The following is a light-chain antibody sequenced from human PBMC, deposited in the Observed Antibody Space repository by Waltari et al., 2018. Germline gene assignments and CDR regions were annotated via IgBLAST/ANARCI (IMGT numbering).Light chain of an antibody. J-gene: IGLJ3*02. CDR3: QTGGHGTWV. V-gene: IGLV4-69*01. CDR2: VNSDGSH. Sequence: QLVLTQSPSASASLGASVKLTCTLSSGHSTNVIAWLQKRPEEGPRYLMKVNSDGSHNKGDEIPDRFSGSSSGAELYLTISSLQSEDEADYYCQTGGHGTWVFGGGTKLTVL. CDR1: SGHSTNV.